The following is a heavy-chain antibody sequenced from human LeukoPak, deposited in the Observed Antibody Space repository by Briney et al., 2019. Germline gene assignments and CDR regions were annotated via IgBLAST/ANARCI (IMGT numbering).Heavy chain of an antibody. CDR1: GFTFSSYA. CDR2: ISGSGGST. D-gene: IGHD3-9*01. CDR3: ARSDYDILTGEPTFDY. Sequence: GGSLRLSCAASGFTFSSYAMSWVRQAPGKGLEWVSAISGSGGSTYYADSVKGRFTISRDNSKNTLYLQMNSLRAEDTAVYYCARSDYDILTGEPTFDYWGQGTLVTVSS. J-gene: IGHJ4*02. V-gene: IGHV3-23*01.